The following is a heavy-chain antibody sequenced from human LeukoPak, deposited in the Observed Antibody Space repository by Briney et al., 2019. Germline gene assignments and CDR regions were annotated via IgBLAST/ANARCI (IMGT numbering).Heavy chain of an antibody. Sequence: SETPSLTCAVSGYSISSGYYWGWIRQPPGKGLDWIGSIYHSGTTYYNPSLKSRITISVDTSKNQFSLRLNSVTAADTAVYYCARHYCSSTSCSPRWFDYWGQGTLVTVSS. J-gene: IGHJ4*02. CDR3: ARHYCSSTSCSPRWFDY. CDR2: IYHSGTT. V-gene: IGHV4-38-2*01. D-gene: IGHD2-2*01. CDR1: GYSISSGYY.